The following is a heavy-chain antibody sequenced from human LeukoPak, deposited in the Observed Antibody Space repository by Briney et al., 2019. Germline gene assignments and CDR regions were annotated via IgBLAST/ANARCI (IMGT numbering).Heavy chain of an antibody. D-gene: IGHD4-11*01. CDR3: ARSHPQYSTPFDY. Sequence: ASVKVSCKASGGTSSSYAISWVRQAPGQGLEWMGGIIPIFGTANYAQKFQGRVTITADESTSTAYMELSSLRSEDTAVYYCARSHPQYSTPFDYWGQGTLVTVSS. J-gene: IGHJ4*02. CDR1: GGTSSSYA. V-gene: IGHV1-69*13. CDR2: IIPIFGTA.